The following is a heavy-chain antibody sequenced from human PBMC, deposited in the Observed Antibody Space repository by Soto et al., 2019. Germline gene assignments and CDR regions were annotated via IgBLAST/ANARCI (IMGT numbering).Heavy chain of an antibody. CDR3: ARDRGYDAHDYYYNAMDV. Sequence: EVQLVESGGGLVKPGGSLGLSCVASGFTFRTYTINWVRQAPGKGLEWVSGIRGFSPYTFYAESVKGRFTISRDNAKNSLYLQMNSLGVEDTAVYYCARDRGYDAHDYYYNAMDVWGQGTTVTVSS. D-gene: IGHD2-15*01. CDR1: GFTFRTYT. V-gene: IGHV3-21*01. CDR2: IRGFSPYT. J-gene: IGHJ6*02.